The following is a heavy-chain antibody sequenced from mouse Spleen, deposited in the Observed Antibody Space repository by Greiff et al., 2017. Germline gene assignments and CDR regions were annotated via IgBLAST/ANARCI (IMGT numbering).Heavy chain of an antibody. V-gene: IGHV1-39*01. CDR2: INPNYGTT. D-gene: IGHD1-1*01. Sequence: EVQLQQSGPELVKPGASVKISCTASGYSFTDYNMNWVKQSNGKSLEWIGVINPNYGTTSYNQKFKGKATLTVDQSSSTAYMQLNSLTSEDSAVYDCARMGTTVVATDFDYWGQGTTLTVSS. CDR3: ARMGTTVVATDFDY. CDR1: GYSFTDYN. J-gene: IGHJ2*01.